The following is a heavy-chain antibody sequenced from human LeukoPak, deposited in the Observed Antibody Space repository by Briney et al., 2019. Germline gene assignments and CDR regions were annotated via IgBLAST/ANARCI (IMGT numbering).Heavy chain of an antibody. D-gene: IGHD3-3*01. CDR1: GFTFRTYS. J-gene: IGHJ3*01. CDR3: ARESGWGLPHAFDF. CDR2: IGGGGTFI. Sequence: GGSLRLSCSASGFTFRTYSMNWVRQAPGKGLEWVAHIGGGGTFIYYADSVKGRFTISRDNSKSTLYLQMNNLRAEDTAVYYCARESGWGLPHAFDFWGQGTMVAVSS. V-gene: IGHV3-48*01.